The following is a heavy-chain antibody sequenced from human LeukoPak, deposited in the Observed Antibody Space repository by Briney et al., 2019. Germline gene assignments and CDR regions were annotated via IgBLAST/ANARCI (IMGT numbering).Heavy chain of an antibody. J-gene: IGHJ1*01. CDR3: AKDREFVGSGSYTQH. Sequence: GGSLRLSCAASGFTFSSYAMSWVRQAPGKGLEWVSGISGSGGSTYYADSVKGRFTISRDNSKNTLYLQMNSLRAEDTAVYCCAKDREFVGSGSYTQHWGQGTLVTVSS. V-gene: IGHV3-23*01. CDR1: GFTFSSYA. CDR2: ISGSGGST. D-gene: IGHD1-26*01.